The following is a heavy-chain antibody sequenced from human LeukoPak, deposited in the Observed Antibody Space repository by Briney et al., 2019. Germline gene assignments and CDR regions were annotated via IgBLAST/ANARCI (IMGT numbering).Heavy chain of an antibody. J-gene: IGHJ4*02. Sequence: GGSLRLSCAASGFTFSSYGMHWVRQAPGKGLEWVSVIYSGGSTYYADSVKGRFTISRDNSKNTLYLQMNSLRAEDTAVYYCARGSSYYYDSSGQWDFDYWGQGTLVTVSS. V-gene: IGHV3-66*01. CDR3: ARGSSYYYDSSGQWDFDY. CDR1: GFTFSSYG. D-gene: IGHD3-22*01. CDR2: IYSGGST.